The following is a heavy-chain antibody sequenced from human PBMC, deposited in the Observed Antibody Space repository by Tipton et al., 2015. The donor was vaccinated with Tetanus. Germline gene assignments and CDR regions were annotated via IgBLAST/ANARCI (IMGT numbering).Heavy chain of an antibody. Sequence: TLSLTCTVSGGSVSSGSYYWSWIRQPPGKGLEWIGYIYYSGSTNYNPSLKSRVTISVDTSKNQFSLKLSSVTAAGTAVYYCARGIMVRGVSRFDPWGPGNPGHRLL. V-gene: IGHV4-61*01. CDR3: ARGIMVRGVSRFDP. D-gene: IGHD3-10*01. J-gene: IGHJ5*02. CDR1: GGSVSSGSYY. CDR2: IYYSGST.